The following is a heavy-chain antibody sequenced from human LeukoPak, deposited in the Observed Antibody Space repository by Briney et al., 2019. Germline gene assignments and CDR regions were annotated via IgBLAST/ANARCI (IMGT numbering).Heavy chain of an antibody. Sequence: PGGSLRLPCAASGFTFSSYSMNWVRQAPGKGLEWVSFISSSSSYIYYTDSVKGRFTISRDNAKNSLYLQLNSLRAEDTALYYCARGEWSSSPFDYWGQGTLVTVSS. D-gene: IGHD6-6*01. CDR1: GFTFSSYS. V-gene: IGHV3-21*01. CDR2: ISSSSSYI. J-gene: IGHJ4*02. CDR3: ARGEWSSSPFDY.